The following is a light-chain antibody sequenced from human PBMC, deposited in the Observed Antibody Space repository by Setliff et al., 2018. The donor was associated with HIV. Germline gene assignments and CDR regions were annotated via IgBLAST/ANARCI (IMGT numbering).Light chain of an antibody. CDR2: DVT. J-gene: IGLJ1*01. Sequence: QSVLTQPASVSGSPGQSITISCTGTSSDVGGYNYVSWYQQHPGKAPKLMIYDVTKRPSGVSNRFSGSKSGNTASLTISGLQAGDEADYYCCSYAGSSTPYVFGTGTKATVL. CDR3: CSYAGSSTPYV. CDR1: SSDVGGYNY. V-gene: IGLV2-23*02.